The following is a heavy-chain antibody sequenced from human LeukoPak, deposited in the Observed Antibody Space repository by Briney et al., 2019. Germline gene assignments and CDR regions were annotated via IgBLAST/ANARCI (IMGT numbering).Heavy chain of an antibody. V-gene: IGHV4-39*01. CDR2: IYYSGSI. J-gene: IGHJ4*02. CDR3: ARQPRHYDYVWGSYRSRQFDY. Sequence: SETLSLTCTVSGGSISSSSYYWGWIRQPPGKGLEWIGSIYYSGSIYYNPSLKSRVTISVDTSKNQFSLKLSSVTAADTAVYYCARQPRHYDYVWGSYRSRQFDYWGQGTLVTVSS. D-gene: IGHD3-16*02. CDR1: GGSISSSSYY.